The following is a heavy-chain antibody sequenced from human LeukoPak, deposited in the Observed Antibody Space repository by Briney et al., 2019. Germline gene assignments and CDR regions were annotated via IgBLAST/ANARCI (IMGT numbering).Heavy chain of an antibody. J-gene: IGHJ4*02. Sequence: PSETLSLTCTVSGGSISNYYWSWVRQPPGKGLEWIGYIYYSGSTTYNPSLKSRVTISVDTSKNQFSLKLSSVTAADTAVYYCARGYAMVRGVRVWGQGTLVTVSS. V-gene: IGHV4-59*08. CDR3: ARGYAMVRGVRV. CDR2: IYYSGST. D-gene: IGHD3-10*01. CDR1: GGSISNYY.